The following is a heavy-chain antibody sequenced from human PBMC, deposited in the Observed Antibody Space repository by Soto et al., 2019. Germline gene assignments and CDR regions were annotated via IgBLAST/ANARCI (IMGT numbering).Heavy chain of an antibody. V-gene: IGHV4-59*01. CDR2: IHYSGTT. J-gene: IGHJ4*02. Sequence: KTSETLSLTCTVSGTSISSYYWSWIRQPPGKGLEWIANIHYSGTTNYNPSLASRVTLSVDTSKNQFSLKMTSVTAADRAMYFYARYNSYAIDYWGRGTLVTVSS. CDR3: ARYNSYAIDY. D-gene: IGHD2-8*01. CDR1: GTSISSYY.